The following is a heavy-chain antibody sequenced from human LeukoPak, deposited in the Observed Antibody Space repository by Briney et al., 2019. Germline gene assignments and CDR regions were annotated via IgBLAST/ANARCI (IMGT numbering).Heavy chain of an antibody. CDR2: ISSSSSYI. V-gene: IGHV3-21*01. J-gene: IGHJ2*01. CDR1: GFTFSSYS. Sequence: GGSLRLSCAASGFTFSSYSMNWVRQAPGKGLEWVSSISSSSSYIYYADSVKGRFTISRDNAKNSLYLQTNSLRAEGTAVYYCARDEGGSGWYRSYWYFDLWGRGTLVTVSS. D-gene: IGHD6-19*01. CDR3: ARDEGGSGWYRSYWYFDL.